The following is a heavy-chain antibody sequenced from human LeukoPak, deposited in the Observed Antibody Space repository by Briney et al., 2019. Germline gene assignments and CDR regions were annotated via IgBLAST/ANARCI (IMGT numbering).Heavy chain of an antibody. V-gene: IGHV3-48*01. CDR1: GFSFSRYS. J-gene: IGHJ4*02. CDR3: AASYSETQLFYFDY. Sequence: PGGSLRLSCAASGFSFSRYSMNWVRQAPGKGLEWISYISSSSTSTFYADSVKGRFTISRDNGKNSVYLQMNSLSAEGTAVYYCAASYSETQLFYFDYWGQGNLVTVSS. CDR2: ISSSSTST. D-gene: IGHD1-26*01.